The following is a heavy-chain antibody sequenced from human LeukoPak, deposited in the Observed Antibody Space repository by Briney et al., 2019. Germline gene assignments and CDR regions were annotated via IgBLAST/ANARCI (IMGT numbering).Heavy chain of an antibody. CDR3: AIRGDYYDSSGYYHDAFDI. D-gene: IGHD3-22*01. Sequence: SVKVSCKASGGTFSSYAISWVRQAPGQGLEWMGRIIPILGIANYAQKFQGRVTITADKSTSTAYMELSSLRSEDTAVYYCAIRGDYYDSSGYYHDAFDIWGQGTMVTVSS. V-gene: IGHV1-69*04. CDR2: IIPILGIA. J-gene: IGHJ3*02. CDR1: GGTFSSYA.